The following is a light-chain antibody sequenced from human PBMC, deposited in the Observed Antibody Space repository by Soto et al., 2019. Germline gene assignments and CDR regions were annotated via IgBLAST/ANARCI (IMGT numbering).Light chain of an antibody. CDR2: EAI. Sequence: QSAMTQPASVSASPGQSITISCTGVSSDVGSYDLVSWYQHHPDKTPKLIIYEAIKRPSRVSVRFSASKSGNTASLTISGLQAEDEADYYCCSYAGSRSFVVFGGGTKLTVL. J-gene: IGLJ3*02. CDR1: SSDVGSYDL. V-gene: IGLV2-23*02. CDR3: CSYAGSRSFVV.